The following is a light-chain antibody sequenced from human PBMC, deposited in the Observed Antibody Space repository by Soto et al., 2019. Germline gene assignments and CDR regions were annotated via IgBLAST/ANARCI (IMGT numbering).Light chain of an antibody. V-gene: IGKV1-39*01. Sequence: DIQMTQSPLSLSASVGDRVAITCRSSLSINTYLNWIQQKPGKAPKVLIYGASSLQNGVPSRFSCIGYGKIFTLTTSSLQPEDSATYYCQQTFTTPHTFGRGTHLEIK. CDR3: QQTFTTPHT. CDR2: GAS. J-gene: IGKJ2*01. CDR1: LSINTY.